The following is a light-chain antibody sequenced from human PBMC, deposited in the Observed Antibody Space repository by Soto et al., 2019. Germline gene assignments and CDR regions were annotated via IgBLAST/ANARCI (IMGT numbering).Light chain of an antibody. Sequence: EIVMTESPAPLSVSPGERATLSCRASQSVSSNLAWYQQKPGQAPRLLIYGASTRATGIPARFSGSGSGTEFTLTISSLQSEDFAVYYCQQYNNWPQTFGQGTKVDIK. J-gene: IGKJ1*01. CDR1: QSVSSN. CDR3: QQYNNWPQT. V-gene: IGKV3-15*01. CDR2: GAS.